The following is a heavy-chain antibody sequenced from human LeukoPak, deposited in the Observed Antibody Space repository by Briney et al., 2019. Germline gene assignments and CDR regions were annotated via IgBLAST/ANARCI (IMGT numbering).Heavy chain of an antibody. CDR1: GFPFSSYA. J-gene: IGHJ1*01. CDR3: AKGYISGRYSEYFQH. Sequence: PGGSLRLSCAASGFPFSSYAMSWVRQAPGKGLEWVSAISGSGGNTYYADSVKGRFTISRDNSKNTLYLQMKSLRAEDTAVYYCAKGYISGRYSEYFQHWGQGTLVTVSS. V-gene: IGHV3-23*01. D-gene: IGHD1-26*01. CDR2: ISGSGGNT.